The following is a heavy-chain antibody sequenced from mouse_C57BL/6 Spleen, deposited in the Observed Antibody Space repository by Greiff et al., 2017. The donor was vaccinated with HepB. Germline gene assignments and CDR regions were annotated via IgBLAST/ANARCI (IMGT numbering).Heavy chain of an antibody. CDR3: ARHEDSLYSNYWYFDV. Sequence: VQLKHSGAELVKPGASVKLSCKASGYTFTEYTIHWVKQRSGQGLEWIGWFYPGSGSIKYNEKFKDKATLTADKSSSTVYMQLSRLTSEDSAVYFCARHEDSLYSNYWYFDVWGTGTTVTVSS. CDR1: GYTFTEYT. V-gene: IGHV1-62-2*01. D-gene: IGHD2-5*01. CDR2: FYPGSGSI. J-gene: IGHJ1*03.